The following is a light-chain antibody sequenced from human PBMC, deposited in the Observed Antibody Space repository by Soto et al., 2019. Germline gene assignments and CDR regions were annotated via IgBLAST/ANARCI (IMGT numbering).Light chain of an antibody. J-gene: IGKJ1*01. CDR3: QQYNSYSPT. CDR2: DAS. Sequence: IELTQSPSTLSASVADRVTITCRASQSISSWLAWYKQKPGKAPKLLIYDASSLESGVPSRFRGSGSGTDFTLTISSLKPDDFETYYCQQYNSYSPTFGQGTNVEIK. CDR1: QSISSW. V-gene: IGKV1-5*01.